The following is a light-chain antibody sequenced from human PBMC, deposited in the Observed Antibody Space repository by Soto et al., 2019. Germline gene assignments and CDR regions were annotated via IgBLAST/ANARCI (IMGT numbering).Light chain of an antibody. CDR3: SSFTSSTTYV. CDR1: SSDVGSYNR. V-gene: IGLV2-18*02. CDR2: EVS. Sequence: SALTQPPSVSGSPGQSVAVSCTGTSSDVGSYNRVSWYQQPPGTAPKLIIYEVSNRPSGVPDRFSGSKSGNTASLTISGLQAEDEADYYCSSFTSSTTYVFGTGTKVTVL. J-gene: IGLJ1*01.